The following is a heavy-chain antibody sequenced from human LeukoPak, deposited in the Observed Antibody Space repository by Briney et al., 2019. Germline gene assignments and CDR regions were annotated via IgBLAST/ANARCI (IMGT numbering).Heavy chain of an antibody. V-gene: IGHV1-2*02. CDR2: INPNSGGT. CDR3: ARVKRRDSSSPNRHWFDP. CDR1: GYTFTGYY. Sequence: ASVKVSCKASGYTFTGYYMHWVRQAPGQGLEWMGWINPNSGGTNYAQKFQGRVTMTRDTSISTAYMELSRLRSDDTAVYYCARVKRRDSSSPNRHWFDPWGQGTLVTVSS. D-gene: IGHD6-13*01. J-gene: IGHJ5*02.